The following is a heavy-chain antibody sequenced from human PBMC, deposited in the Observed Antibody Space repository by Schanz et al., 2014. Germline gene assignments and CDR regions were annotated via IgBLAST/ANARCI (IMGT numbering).Heavy chain of an antibody. J-gene: IGHJ4*02. Sequence: QVQLVQSGAEVKKPGASVKVSCKASGYTFTSDSMHWVRQAPGQGLEWMGRIIPILGIANYAQKFHGRVTMTRNTSMSTAYIELHILPSEDTAVYYCARGRTFDYWGQGTLVTVSS. CDR3: ARGRTFDY. V-gene: IGHV1-46*01. CDR1: GYTFTSDS. CDR2: IIPILGIA.